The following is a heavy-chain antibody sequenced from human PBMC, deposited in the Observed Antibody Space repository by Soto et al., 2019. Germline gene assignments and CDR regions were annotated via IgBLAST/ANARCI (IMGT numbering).Heavy chain of an antibody. J-gene: IGHJ4*02. CDR1: GYTFTSYD. Sequence: ASVKVSCKASGYTFTSYDINWVRQATGQGLEWMGWMNPNSGNTGYAQKFQGRVTMTRNTSISTAYMELSSLRSEDTAVYYCARGITIFGVVPGWGQGTLVTVLL. CDR2: MNPNSGNT. V-gene: IGHV1-8*01. D-gene: IGHD3-3*01. CDR3: ARGITIFGVVPG.